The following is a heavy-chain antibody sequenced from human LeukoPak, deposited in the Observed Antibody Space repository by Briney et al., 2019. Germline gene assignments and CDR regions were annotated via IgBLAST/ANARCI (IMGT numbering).Heavy chain of an antibody. D-gene: IGHD1-1*01. Sequence: SETLSLTCTVSGGSISSGGYCWSWIRQPPGKGLEWIGYIYHSGSTYYNPSLKSRLTISLDGSKNQFSLNLSSVTAADTAVYYCAREFAGRNYFDYWGQGTLVTVSS. J-gene: IGHJ4*02. CDR1: GGSISSGGYC. V-gene: IGHV4-30-2*01. CDR3: AREFAGRNYFDY. CDR2: IYHSGST.